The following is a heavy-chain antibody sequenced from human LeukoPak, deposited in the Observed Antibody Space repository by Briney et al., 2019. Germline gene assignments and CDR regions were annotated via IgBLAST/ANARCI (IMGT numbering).Heavy chain of an antibody. V-gene: IGHV4-61*01. CDR3: ARDGSGAALFDY. D-gene: IGHD3-10*01. Sequence: SQTLSLTCTVSGGSISSGTYYWSWIRQPPGKGLEWIGYIYYSGSTNYNPSLKSRVTISVDTSKNQFSLKLSSVTAADTAVYYCARDGSGAALFDYWGQGTLSPSPQ. CDR2: IYYSGST. J-gene: IGHJ4*02. CDR1: GGSISSGTYY.